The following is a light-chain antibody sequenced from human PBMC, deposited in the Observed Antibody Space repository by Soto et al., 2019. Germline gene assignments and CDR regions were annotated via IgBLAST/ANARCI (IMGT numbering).Light chain of an antibody. Sequence: QSVPTQPASVSGSPGQSITISCTGTSSDVGAYNSVSWYQQHPGKAPKLMIFDVSNRPSGVSDRFSGSKSGNTASLTISGLQAEDEAVYYCNSYTNSNSPYVFGTGTKVTVL. V-gene: IGLV2-14*03. CDR2: DVS. CDR1: SSDVGAYNS. CDR3: NSYTNSNSPYV. J-gene: IGLJ1*01.